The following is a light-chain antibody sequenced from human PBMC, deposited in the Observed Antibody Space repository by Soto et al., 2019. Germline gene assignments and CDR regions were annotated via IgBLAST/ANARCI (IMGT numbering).Light chain of an antibody. CDR3: QQYKRWPFT. V-gene: IGKV3-15*01. CDR1: QSVSST. J-gene: IGKJ3*01. CDR2: GAS. Sequence: EILMTQSPATLSLSPRERATLSCRASQSVSSTLGWYQQKPGQAPRLLIYGASTRATGIPTRFSGSGSGTEFTLTIRSLQSEDFAVYYCQQYKRWPFTFGPGTTVDIK.